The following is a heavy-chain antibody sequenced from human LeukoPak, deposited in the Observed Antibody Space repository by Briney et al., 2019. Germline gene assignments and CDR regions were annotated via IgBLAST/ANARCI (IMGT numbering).Heavy chain of an antibody. Sequence: GGSLRLSCTASGFTFSRYGMHWVRQAPGKGLEWVALASYDISKTYYADSVKGRFTISRDNSKNTLYLQMNSLRAEDTAVYYCAKVQEMATILPPFHYWGQGTLVTVSS. V-gene: IGHV3-30*18. D-gene: IGHD5-24*01. CDR3: AKVQEMATILPPFHY. CDR1: GFTFSRYG. J-gene: IGHJ4*02. CDR2: ASYDISKT.